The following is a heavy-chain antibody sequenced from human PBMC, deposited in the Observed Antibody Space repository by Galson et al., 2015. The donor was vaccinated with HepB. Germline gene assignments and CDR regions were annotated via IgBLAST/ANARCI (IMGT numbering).Heavy chain of an antibody. Sequence: VPLSLTCTVSGASVTGYYWSWIRQPPGKGLQWIGYIYYDGNTNYNPSLKSRVTMSVDTSKNQFSLNLRSVTATDTAVYYCARHGFGSEDNVWGQGTLVAVSS. CDR2: IYYDGNT. CDR3: ARHGFGSEDNV. V-gene: IGHV4-59*08. CDR1: GASVTGYY. D-gene: IGHD3-10*01. J-gene: IGHJ1*01.